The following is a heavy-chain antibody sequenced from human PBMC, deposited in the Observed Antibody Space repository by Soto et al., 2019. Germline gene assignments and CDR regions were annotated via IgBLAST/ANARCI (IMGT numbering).Heavy chain of an antibody. CDR1: GFTFTSSA. CDR3: AACGGDCYSYYYGMDV. Sequence: VASVKVSCKASGFTFTSSAVQWVRQARGQRLEWIGWIVVGSGNTNYAQKFQERVTITRDMSTSTAYMELSSLRSEDTAVYYCAACGGDCYSYYYGMDVWGQGTTVTVSS. D-gene: IGHD2-21*02. V-gene: IGHV1-58*01. CDR2: IVVGSGNT. J-gene: IGHJ6*02.